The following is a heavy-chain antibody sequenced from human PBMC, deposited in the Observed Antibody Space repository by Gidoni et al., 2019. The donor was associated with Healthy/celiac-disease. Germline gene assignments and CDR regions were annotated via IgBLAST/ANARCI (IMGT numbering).Heavy chain of an antibody. CDR2: INHSGST. CDR3: ARVRGSGSYYDY. CDR1: GGSFSGYY. J-gene: IGHJ4*02. V-gene: IGHV4-34*01. Sequence: QVQLQQWGAGLLKPSETLSLTCAVYGGSFSGYYWSWIRQPPGKGLEWIGEINHSGSTNYNPSLKSRVTISVDTSKNQFSLKLSSVTAADTAVYYCARVRGSGSYYDYWGQGTLVTVSS. D-gene: IGHD1-26*01.